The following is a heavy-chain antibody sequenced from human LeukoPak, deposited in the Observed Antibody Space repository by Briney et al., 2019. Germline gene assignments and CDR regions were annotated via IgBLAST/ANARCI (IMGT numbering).Heavy chain of an antibody. CDR3: ARGGSSGWYGGYYYYYMDV. D-gene: IGHD6-19*01. V-gene: IGHV1-8*03. Sequence: GASVKVSCKASGYTFTRYDINWVRQATGQGLEWMGCMNPNSGNTGYAQKFQGRVTITRNTSISTAYMELSSLRSEDTAVYYCARGGSSGWYGGYYYYYMDVWGKGTTVTVSS. CDR1: GYTFTRYD. J-gene: IGHJ6*03. CDR2: MNPNSGNT.